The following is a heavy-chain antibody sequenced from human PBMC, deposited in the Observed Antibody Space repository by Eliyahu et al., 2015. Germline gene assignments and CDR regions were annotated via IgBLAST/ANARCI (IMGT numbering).Heavy chain of an antibody. J-gene: IGHJ4*02. D-gene: IGHD3-10*01. Sequence: QVQLQESGPGLVKPSEXLSLPCPXXGXSXXXXYWSWIRQPPGKGLEWIGYIYYSGSTNYNPSLKSRVTISVDTSKNQFSLKLSSVTAADTAVYYCARGGVYYYGSGRPPLDYWGQGTLVTVSS. V-gene: IGHV4-59*01. CDR1: GXSXXXXY. CDR3: ARGGVYYYGSGRPPLDY. CDR2: IYYSGST.